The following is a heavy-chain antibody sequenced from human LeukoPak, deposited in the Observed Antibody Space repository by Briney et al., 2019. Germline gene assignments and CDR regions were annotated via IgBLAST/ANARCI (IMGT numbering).Heavy chain of an antibody. D-gene: IGHD3-16*01. J-gene: IGHJ6*03. CDR2: IWYDGSNK. V-gene: IGHV3-33*06. CDR3: AKTLVGDRNYYYYTDV. Sequence: GGSLRLSCAASGFTFSSYGMHWVRQAPGKGLEWVAVIWYDGSNKYYADSVKGRFTISRDNSKNTLYLQMNSLRAEDTAVYYCAKTLVGDRNYYYYTDVWGKGTTVTVSS. CDR1: GFTFSSYG.